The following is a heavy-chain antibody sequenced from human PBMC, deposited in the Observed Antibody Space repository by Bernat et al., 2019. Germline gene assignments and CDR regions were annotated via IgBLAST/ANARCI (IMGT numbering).Heavy chain of an antibody. D-gene: IGHD2-15*01. Sequence: QVQLVESGGGVLQPGRSLRLSCAASGFTFSSYGMHWVRQAPGKGLEWVAVISYDGSNKYYADSVKGRFTISRDNSKNTLYLQMNSLRAEDTAVYYCAKEAGYCSGGSCYSSEYYGMDVWGQGTTVTVSS. CDR2: ISYDGSNK. J-gene: IGHJ6*02. CDR3: AKEAGYCSGGSCYSSEYYGMDV. V-gene: IGHV3-30*18. CDR1: GFTFSSYG.